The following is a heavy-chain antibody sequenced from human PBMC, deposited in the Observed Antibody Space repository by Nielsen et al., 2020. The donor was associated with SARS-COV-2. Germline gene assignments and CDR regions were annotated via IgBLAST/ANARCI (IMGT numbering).Heavy chain of an antibody. V-gene: IGHV7-4-1*02. Sequence: ASVKVSCKASGYTFTSYDIHWVRQAPGQRLEWMGWINTNTGNPTYAQGFTGRFVFSLDTSVSTAYLQISSLKAEDTAVYYCARDEYSYGYGFGLDWGQGTLVTVSS. D-gene: IGHD5-18*01. CDR3: ARDEYSYGYGFGLD. CDR1: GYTFTSYD. CDR2: INTNTGNP. J-gene: IGHJ4*02.